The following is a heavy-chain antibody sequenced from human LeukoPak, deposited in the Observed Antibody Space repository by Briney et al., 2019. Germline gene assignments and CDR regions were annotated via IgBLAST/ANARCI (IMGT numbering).Heavy chain of an antibody. Sequence: GGSLRLSCAASGFTFSSYGMHWVRQAPGKGLEWVAFIRYDGSNKYYADSVKGRFTISGDNSKNTLYLQMNSLRAEDTAVYYCAKDPQKWESYFDYWGQGTLVTVSS. V-gene: IGHV3-30*02. CDR2: IRYDGSNK. J-gene: IGHJ4*02. CDR3: AKDPQKWESYFDY. D-gene: IGHD1-26*01. CDR1: GFTFSSYG.